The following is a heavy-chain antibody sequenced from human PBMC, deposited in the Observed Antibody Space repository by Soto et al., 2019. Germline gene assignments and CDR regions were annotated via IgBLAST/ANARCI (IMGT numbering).Heavy chain of an antibody. D-gene: IGHD3-3*01. Sequence: GGSLRLSCAASGVTFSGSARHWVRQASGKGLGWVGRIRSKANSYATAYAASVKGRFTISRDDSKNTAYLQMNSLKTEDTAVYYCTRNDDFWSGYPDYWGQGTLVTVSS. J-gene: IGHJ4*02. CDR3: TRNDDFWSGYPDY. CDR2: IRSKANSYAT. CDR1: GVTFSGSA. V-gene: IGHV3-73*01.